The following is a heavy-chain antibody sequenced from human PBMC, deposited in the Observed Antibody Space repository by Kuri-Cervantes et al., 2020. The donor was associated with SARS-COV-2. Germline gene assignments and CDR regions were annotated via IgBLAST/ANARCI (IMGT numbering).Heavy chain of an antibody. Sequence: GGSLRLSCAASGFTFSSYAMHWVRQAPGKGLEWVAVISYDGSNKYYADSVKGRFTISRDNSKNTLYLQMNSLRAEDTAVYYCARDLSIAPVLGYWGQGTLVTVSS. D-gene: IGHD6-6*01. CDR2: ISYDGSNK. J-gene: IGHJ4*02. V-gene: IGHV3-30-3*01. CDR1: GFTFSSYA. CDR3: ARDLSIAPVLGY.